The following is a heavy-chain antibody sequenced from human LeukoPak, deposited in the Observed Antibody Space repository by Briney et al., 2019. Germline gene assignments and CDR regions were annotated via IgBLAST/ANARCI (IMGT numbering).Heavy chain of an antibody. CDR3: ARGPQDTAMANNFDL. CDR1: GVSISSGDYY. J-gene: IGHJ2*01. CDR2: IYYSGST. V-gene: IGHV4-30-4*08. D-gene: IGHD5-18*01. Sequence: SETLSLTCTVSGVSISSGDYYWSWIRQPPGKGLEWIGYIYYSGSTYYNPSLKSRVTVSVDTSKNQFSLKLSSVTAADTAVYYCARGPQDTAMANNFDLWGRGTLVTVSS.